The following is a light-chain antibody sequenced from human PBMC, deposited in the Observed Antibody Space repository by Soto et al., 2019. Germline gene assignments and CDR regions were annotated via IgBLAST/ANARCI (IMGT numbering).Light chain of an antibody. Sequence: DIQLTQTPSTLSASVGDEVTIACRASQTSSRWMAWYQQKPGRDPKLLIYDASTLESGVPSRCSGSGSETEFTLTISRLQPDDFATYFCHSRAFGQGTRLEIK. J-gene: IGKJ5*01. V-gene: IGKV1-5*01. CDR3: HSRA. CDR2: DAS. CDR1: QTSSRW.